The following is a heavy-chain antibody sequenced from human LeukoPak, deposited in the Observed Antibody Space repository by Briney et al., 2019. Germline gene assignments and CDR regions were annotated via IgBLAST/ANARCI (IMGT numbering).Heavy chain of an antibody. V-gene: IGHV3-7*01. CDR2: IKHDGSEK. Sequence: GGSLRLSCVVSGFNFSNYWMNWVRQAQGKGLEWVANIKHDGSEKYYVDSVKGRFSISRDNAKKSLYLQMNSLRAEDTAVYYCARALSHCLDYWGQGTLVTVSS. CDR1: GFNFSNYW. CDR3: ARALSHCLDY. D-gene: IGHD3-16*01. J-gene: IGHJ4*02.